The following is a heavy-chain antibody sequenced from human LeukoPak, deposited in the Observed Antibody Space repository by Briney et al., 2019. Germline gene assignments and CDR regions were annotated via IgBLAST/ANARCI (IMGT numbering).Heavy chain of an antibody. V-gene: IGHV1-18*01. CDR2: ISAYNGNT. D-gene: IGHD1-7*01. CDR1: GYTFTSYG. J-gene: IGHJ5*02. Sequence: ASVKVSYKASGYTFTSYGISWVRQAPGQGLEWMGRISAYNGNTNYAQKLQGRVTMTTDTSTSTAYMELRSLRSDDTAVYYCARVPNYVLTWVDPWGQGTLVTVSS. CDR3: ARVPNYVLTWVDP.